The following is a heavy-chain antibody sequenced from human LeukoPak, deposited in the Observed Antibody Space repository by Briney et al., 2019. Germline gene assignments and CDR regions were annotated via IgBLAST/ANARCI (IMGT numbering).Heavy chain of an antibody. CDR1: GGSISSYY. J-gene: IGHJ4*02. Sequence: PSETLSLTCTVSGGSISSYYWSWLRQPPGKGLEGIGYIYYSGSTNYNPSLKSRVTISVDTSKNQFSLMLTSVTAADTAVYYCARVGAVVVIRGFDYWGQGTLVTVSS. CDR3: ARVGAVVVIRGFDY. V-gene: IGHV4-59*12. CDR2: IYYSGST. D-gene: IGHD2-2*01.